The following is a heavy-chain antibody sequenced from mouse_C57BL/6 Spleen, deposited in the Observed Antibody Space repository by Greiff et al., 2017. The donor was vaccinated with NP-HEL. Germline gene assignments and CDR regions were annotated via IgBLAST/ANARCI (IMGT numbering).Heavy chain of an antibody. CDR3: AYDYDGRRPSFAY. Sequence: EVQLQQSGAELVRPGASVKLSCTASGFNIKDYYMHWVKQRPEQGLEWIGRIDPEDGDTEYAPKFQGKATMTADTSSNTAYLQLSSLTSEDTAVYYCAYDYDGRRPSFAYWGQGTLVTVSA. CDR1: GFNIKDYY. D-gene: IGHD2-4*01. V-gene: IGHV14-1*01. CDR2: IDPEDGDT. J-gene: IGHJ3*01.